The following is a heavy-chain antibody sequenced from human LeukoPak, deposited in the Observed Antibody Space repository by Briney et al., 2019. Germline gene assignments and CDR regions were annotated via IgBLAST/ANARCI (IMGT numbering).Heavy chain of an antibody. J-gene: IGHJ2*01. D-gene: IGHD7-27*01. CDR3: VRGGSWGYGWYFDL. CDR2: TYYNSKWRY. CDR1: GDSVSSNSAA. V-gene: IGHV6-1*01. Sequence: SQTLSLTCAISGDSVSSNSAAWNWIRQSPSRGLEWLGRTYYNSKWRYDYAVSVKSRITISPDTSKNQFSLQLNSVTPEDTAVYYCVRGGSWGYGWYFDLWGRGTLVTVSS.